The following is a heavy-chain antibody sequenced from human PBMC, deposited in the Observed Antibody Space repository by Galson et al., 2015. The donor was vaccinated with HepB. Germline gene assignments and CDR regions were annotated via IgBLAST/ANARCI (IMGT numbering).Heavy chain of an antibody. J-gene: IGHJ6*03. V-gene: IGHV4-31*03. CDR3: ARDLASAARRGADYYYYYMDV. CDR2: IYYSGST. CDR1: GGSISSGGYY. Sequence: TLSLTCTVSGGSISSGGYYWSWIRQHPGKGLEWIGYIYYSGSTYYNPSLKSRVTISVDTSKNQFSLKLSSVTAADTAVYYCARDLASAARRGADYYYYYMDVWGKGTTVTVSS. D-gene: IGHD6-6*01.